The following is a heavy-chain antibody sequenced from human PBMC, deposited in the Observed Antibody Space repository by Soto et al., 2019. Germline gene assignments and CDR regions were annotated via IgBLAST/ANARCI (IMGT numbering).Heavy chain of an antibody. J-gene: IGHJ4*02. Sequence: SETLSLTCTVSGGSVSSGSYYWSWIRQPPGKGLEWIGYIYYSGSTNYNPSLKSRVTISVDTSKNQFSLKLSSVTAADTAVYYCAREFIVGAKYVDYWGQGTLVTVSS. CDR1: GGSVSSGSYY. CDR3: AREFIVGAKYVDY. V-gene: IGHV4-61*01. D-gene: IGHD1-26*01. CDR2: IYYSGST.